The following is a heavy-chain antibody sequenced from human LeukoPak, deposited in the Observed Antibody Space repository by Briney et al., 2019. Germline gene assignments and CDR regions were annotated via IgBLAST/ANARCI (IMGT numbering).Heavy chain of an antibody. CDR1: GYTFTSYA. J-gene: IGHJ4*02. V-gene: IGHV1-3*01. CDR3: AREDRISSSWYYFDY. CDR2: INAGNGNT. Sequence: ASVKVSCKASGYTFTSYAMHWVRQAPGQRLEWMGWINAGNGNTKYSQKFQGRVTITRDTSASTAYMELSSLRSEGTAVYYCAREDRISSSWYYFDYWGQGTLVTVSS. D-gene: IGHD6-13*01.